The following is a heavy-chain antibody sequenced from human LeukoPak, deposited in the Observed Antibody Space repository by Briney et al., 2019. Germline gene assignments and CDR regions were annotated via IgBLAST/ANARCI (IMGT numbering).Heavy chain of an antibody. V-gene: IGHV3-66*01. CDR3: ARGPQFSGPGWFDP. D-gene: IGHD3-10*01. J-gene: IGHJ5*02. Sequence: PGGSLRLSCAASGFTVSSKYMNWVRQAPGKGLEWVSVIYSGGTTYYTDSVKGRFTISRDNTKDSLYLQMNSLRAEDTAIYYCARGPQFSGPGWFDPWGQGTLVTVSS. CDR2: IYSGGTT. CDR1: GFTVSSKY.